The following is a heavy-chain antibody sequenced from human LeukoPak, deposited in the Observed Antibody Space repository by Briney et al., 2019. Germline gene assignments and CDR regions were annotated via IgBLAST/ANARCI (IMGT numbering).Heavy chain of an antibody. D-gene: IGHD3-9*01. V-gene: IGHV4-34*01. CDR1: GGSFSGYY. Sequence: SETLSLTCAVYGGSFSGYYWSWIRQPPGKGLEWIGEINHSGSTNYNPSLKSRVTISVDTSKNQFSLKLSSVTAADTAVCYCAGGPYYDILTASPHYFDYWGQGTLVTVSS. CDR3: AGGPYYDILTASPHYFDY. CDR2: INHSGST. J-gene: IGHJ4*02.